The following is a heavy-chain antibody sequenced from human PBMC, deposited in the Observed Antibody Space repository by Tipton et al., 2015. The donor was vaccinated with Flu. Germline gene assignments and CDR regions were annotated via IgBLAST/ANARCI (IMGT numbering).Heavy chain of an antibody. CDR3: ARGSGYTNTYFDS. CDR2: INQSGST. Sequence: LRLSCAVYGGSFSGYYWTWIRQPPGKGLEWIGEINQSGSTNYNPSLKSRVTISVDTSKNQFSLKLSSVTAADTAVYYCARGSGYTNTYFDSWGRGTLVTVSS. V-gene: IGHV4-34*01. CDR1: GGSFSGYY. D-gene: IGHD5-12*01. J-gene: IGHJ4*02.